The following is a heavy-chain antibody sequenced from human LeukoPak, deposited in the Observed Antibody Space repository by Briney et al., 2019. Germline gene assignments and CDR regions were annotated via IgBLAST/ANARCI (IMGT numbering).Heavy chain of an antibody. Sequence: SETLSLTCTVSGGSISSHXXXXXXXRXXXXXXXXWIGTIYYSGSTYXXXXXXXXVTXXVDTSKNQFSLKLSSVTAADTAVYYCARQHGSSWFFDYWGQGTLVTVSS. D-gene: IGHD6-13*01. V-gene: IGHV4-39*01. CDR2: IYYSGST. CDR1: GGSISSHXXX. CDR3: ARQHGSSWFFDY. J-gene: IGHJ4*02.